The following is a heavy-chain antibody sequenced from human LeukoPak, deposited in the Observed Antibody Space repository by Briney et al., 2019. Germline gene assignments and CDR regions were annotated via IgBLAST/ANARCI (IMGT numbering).Heavy chain of an antibody. D-gene: IGHD6-13*01. CDR2: ISTYSGNT. J-gene: IGHJ5*02. CDR1: GYTFTTYG. CDR3: ARDGRGHWDTRIWYLGNWFDP. Sequence: ASLKVSSKASGYTFTTYGISWVRQAPGQGPEWMGWISTYSGNTHYAQELQGRVTLTTDTSTSTAYMDLRSLRSDDTAVYYCARDGRGHWDTRIWYLGNWFDPWGQGTLVTVSS. V-gene: IGHV1-18*01.